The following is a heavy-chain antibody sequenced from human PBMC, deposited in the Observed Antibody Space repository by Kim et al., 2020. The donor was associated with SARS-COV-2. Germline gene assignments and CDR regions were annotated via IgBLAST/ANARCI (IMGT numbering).Heavy chain of an antibody. CDR1: GGSISSSSYY. D-gene: IGHD3-10*01. J-gene: IGHJ5*02. Sequence: SETLSLTCTVSGGSISSSSYYWGWIRQPPGKGLEWIGSIYYSGSTYYNPSLKSRVTISVDTSKNQFSLKLSSVTAADTAVYYCASLDHYGSGSQSTNWFDPWGQGTLVTVSS. CDR3: ASLDHYGSGSQSTNWFDP. V-gene: IGHV4-39*01. CDR2: IYYSGST.